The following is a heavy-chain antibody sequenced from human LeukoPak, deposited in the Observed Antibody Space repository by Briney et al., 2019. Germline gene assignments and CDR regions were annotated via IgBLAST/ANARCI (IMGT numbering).Heavy chain of an antibody. D-gene: IGHD5-24*01. Sequence: PGGSLRLSCVASGFTLSNYYMHWVRQAPGKGLVWVSRSSSDGSGTSYADSVKGRFTISRDNAKNTLYLQMTSLEAEDTAVYYCGRHRPGGYTDYWGQGILVTVSS. CDR1: GFTLSNYY. V-gene: IGHV3-74*01. J-gene: IGHJ4*02. CDR2: SSSDGSGT. CDR3: GRHRPGGYTDY.